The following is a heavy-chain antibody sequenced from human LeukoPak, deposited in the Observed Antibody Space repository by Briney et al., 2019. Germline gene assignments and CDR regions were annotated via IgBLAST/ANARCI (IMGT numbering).Heavy chain of an antibody. CDR3: AREFRKGWDWFDP. CDR2: IHAGGST. V-gene: IGHV4-4*07. J-gene: IGHJ5*02. CDR1: GGSISSYY. D-gene: IGHD1-26*01. Sequence: SETLSLTCAVSGGSISSYYWSWIRQPAGKGLEWIGRIHAGGSTNYNPSLKSRVTISADTSKNQFSLKLSSVTAADTAVYYCAREFRKGWDWFDPWGQGTLVTVSS.